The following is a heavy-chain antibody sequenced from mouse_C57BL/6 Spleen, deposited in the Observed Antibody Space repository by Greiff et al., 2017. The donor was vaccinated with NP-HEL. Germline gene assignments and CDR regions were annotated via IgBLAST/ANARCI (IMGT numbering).Heavy chain of an antibody. J-gene: IGHJ2*01. CDR1: GFTFSNYW. CDR2: IRLKSDNYAT. D-gene: IGHD4-1*02. CDR3: TLPTGTAFDY. V-gene: IGHV6-3*01. Sequence: EVKLQESGGGLVQPGGSMKLSCVASGFTFSNYWMNWVRQSPEKGLEWVAQIRLKSDNYATHYAESVKGRFTISRDDSKSSVYLQMNNLRAEDTGIDYCTLPTGTAFDYWGQGTTLTVSS.